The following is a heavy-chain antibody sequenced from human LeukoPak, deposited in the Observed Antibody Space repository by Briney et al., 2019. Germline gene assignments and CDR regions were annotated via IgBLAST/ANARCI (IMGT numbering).Heavy chain of an antibody. CDR2: ISSTGSTI. J-gene: IGHJ6*02. D-gene: IGHD2-15*01. CDR1: GFTFSDYY. V-gene: IGHV3-11*01. CDR3: ASNPLLGYCSGGSCPENPYYYYGMDV. Sequence: GGSLRLSCAASGFTFSDYYMSWIRQAPGKGLEWVSHISSTGSTIYYADSVKGRFTISRDNAKNSLYLQMNRLTAEDTAVYYCASNPLLGYCSGGSCPENPYYYYGMDVWGQGTTVTVSS.